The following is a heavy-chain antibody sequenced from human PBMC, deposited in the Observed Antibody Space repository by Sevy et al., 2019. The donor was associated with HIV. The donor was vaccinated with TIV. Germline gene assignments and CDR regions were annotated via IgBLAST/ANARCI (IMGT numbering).Heavy chain of an antibody. CDR3: ARAHHYDFWSGYFWFDP. D-gene: IGHD3-3*01. CDR2: IYTSGST. V-gene: IGHV4-4*07. Sequence: SETLSLTCTVSGGSISSYYWSWIRQPAGKGLEWIGRIYTSGSTNYNPSLKSRFTMSVDTSKNQFSLKLSSVTAADTAVYYCARAHHYDFWSGYFWFDPWGQGTLVTVSS. CDR1: GGSISSYY. J-gene: IGHJ5*02.